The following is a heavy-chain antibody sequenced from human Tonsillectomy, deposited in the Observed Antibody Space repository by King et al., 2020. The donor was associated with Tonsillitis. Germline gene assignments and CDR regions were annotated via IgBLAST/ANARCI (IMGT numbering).Heavy chain of an antibody. Sequence: QLVQSGAEVKKPGASVKVSCKASGYTLTSHGISSVRQAPGKGLEWMGWISAYNGHTNYAQNLQGRLTVTTDTSTGTAYMELRSLRSDDTAVYFCARSGANDYGDYVFYGMDVWGQGTTVTVSS. V-gene: IGHV1-18*04. D-gene: IGHD4-17*01. CDR1: GYTLTSHG. CDR2: ISAYNGHT. J-gene: IGHJ6*02. CDR3: ARSGANDYGDYVFYGMDV.